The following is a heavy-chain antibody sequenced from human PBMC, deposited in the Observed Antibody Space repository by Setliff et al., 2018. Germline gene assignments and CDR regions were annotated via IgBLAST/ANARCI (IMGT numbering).Heavy chain of an antibody. CDR3: ARVGQQLVYYYYGVDV. CDR1: GYSFTSYW. Sequence: ESLKISCKGSGYSFTSYWIGWVRQMPGKGLEWMGIIYPGDSDTRYSPSFQGQVTISADKSISTAYLQWSSLKASDTAMYYCARVGQQLVYYYYGVDVWGQGTTVTVSS. J-gene: IGHJ6*02. V-gene: IGHV5-51*01. CDR2: IYPGDSDT. D-gene: IGHD6-13*01.